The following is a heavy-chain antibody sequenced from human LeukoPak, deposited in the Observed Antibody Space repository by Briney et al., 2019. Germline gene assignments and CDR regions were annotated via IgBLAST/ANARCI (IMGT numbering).Heavy chain of an antibody. J-gene: IGHJ3*02. CDR1: GDSISSSSYY. D-gene: IGHD3-3*01. CDR3: ARSAPLRFLEWSTSSYAFDI. Sequence: SETLSLTCTVSGDSISSSSYYWGWIRQPPGKGLEWIGTIYYSGSTYYNPSLKSRVTISVDTSKNQFSLKLSSVTAADTAVYYCARSAPLRFLEWSTSSYAFDIWGQGTMVTVSS. CDR2: IYYSGST. V-gene: IGHV4-39*07.